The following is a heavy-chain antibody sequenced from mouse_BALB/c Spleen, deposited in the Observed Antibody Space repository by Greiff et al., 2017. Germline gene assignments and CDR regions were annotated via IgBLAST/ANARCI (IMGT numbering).Heavy chain of an antibody. D-gene: IGHD1-1*01. J-gene: IGHJ4*01. V-gene: IGHV1-87*01. Sequence: VQLHQSGAELARPGASVSLSCKASGYTFTSYWMQWVKQRPGQGLEWIGAIYPGDGDTRYTQKFKGKATLTADKSSSTAYMQLSSLASEDTAVYYCARECYAAMDYWGQGTSVTVTS. CDR1: GYTFTSYW. CDR3: ARECYAAMDY. CDR2: IYPGDGDT.